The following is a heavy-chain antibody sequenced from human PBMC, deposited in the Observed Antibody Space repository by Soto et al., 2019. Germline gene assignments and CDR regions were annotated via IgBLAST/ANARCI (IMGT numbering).Heavy chain of an antibody. CDR1: GFTFSSYG. CDR3: ARAPYFQTIHILHY. J-gene: IGHJ4*02. Sequence: QVQLVESGGGVVQPGRSLRLSCAASGFTFSSYGMHWVRQAPGKGLEWVAVIWYDGSNKYYADSVKGRFTISRDNSKNTLYLQMNSLRAEDTAVYYCARAPYFQTIHILHYWGQGTLVTVSS. D-gene: IGHD2-21*01. CDR2: IWYDGSNK. V-gene: IGHV3-33*01.